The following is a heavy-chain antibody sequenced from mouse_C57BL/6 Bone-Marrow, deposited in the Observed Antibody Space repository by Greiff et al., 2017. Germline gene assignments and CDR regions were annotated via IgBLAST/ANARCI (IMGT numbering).Heavy chain of an antibody. V-gene: IGHV1-69*01. Sequence: QVQLQQPGAELVMPGASVKLSCKASGYTFTSYWMHWVKQRPGQGLEWIGEIDPSDSYTNYNQKFKGKSTLTVDKSSSTAYMQLSSLTSEDSAVYYCAREVSYYWYCDVWGTGTTVTVSS. CDR2: IDPSDSYT. J-gene: IGHJ1*03. CDR1: GYTFTSYW. CDR3: AREVSYYWYCDV. D-gene: IGHD1-3*01.